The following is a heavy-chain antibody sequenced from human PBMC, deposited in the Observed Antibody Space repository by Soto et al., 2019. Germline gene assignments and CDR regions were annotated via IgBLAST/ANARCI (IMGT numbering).Heavy chain of an antibody. V-gene: IGHV4-61*01. D-gene: IGHD6-13*01. CDR2: VYYNALT. Sequence: EPRSHTGTGCGGAPRRCCCVLSCVRQSPGNGLERIGYVYYNALTNYSPSLKSRVTISLHTSENQFSLKLSSVTAADTAVYYCARDEPRPIAEGGRLLYYYGMDVWGQGTTVT. J-gene: IGHJ6*02. CDR1: GGAPRRCCCV. CDR3: ARDEPRPIAEGGRLLYYYGMDV.